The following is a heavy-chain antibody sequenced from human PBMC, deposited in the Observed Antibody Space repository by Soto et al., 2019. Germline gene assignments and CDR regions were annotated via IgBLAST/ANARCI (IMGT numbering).Heavy chain of an antibody. CDR1: GFIFSSYD. D-gene: IGHD3-16*02. J-gene: IGHJ4*02. V-gene: IGHV3-30*18. CDR2: ISSDGSNT. CDR3: AKELYVWGSYRTFDD. Sequence: GGSLRLSCAASGFIFSSYDMHWVRQAPGKGLQWVAVISSDGSNTYYADSVKGRFTLPRDNSKNTLHLQMNSLRAEDTAVYYCAKELYVWGSYRTFDDWGQGTLVTVSS.